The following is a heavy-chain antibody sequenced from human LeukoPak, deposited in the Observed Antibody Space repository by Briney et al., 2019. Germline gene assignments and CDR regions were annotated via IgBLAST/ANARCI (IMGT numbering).Heavy chain of an antibody. V-gene: IGHV4-39*01. CDR2: IYYSGST. Sequence: SETLSLTCTVSGGSISSSSYYWGWIRQPPGKGLEWIGSIYYSGSTYYNPSLKSRVTISVDTSKNQFSLKLSSVTAADTAVYYCARSQQWLVLYWGQGTLVTVSS. D-gene: IGHD6-19*01. CDR1: GGSISSSSYY. J-gene: IGHJ4*02. CDR3: ARSQQWLVLY.